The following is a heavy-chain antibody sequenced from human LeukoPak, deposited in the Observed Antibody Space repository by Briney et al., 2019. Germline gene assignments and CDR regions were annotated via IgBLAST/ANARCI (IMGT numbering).Heavy chain of an antibody. D-gene: IGHD5-24*01. CDR1: GASIGGYS. J-gene: IGHJ4*02. CDR2: MFSSGTT. CDR3: ARGRDNLDY. V-gene: IGHV4-59*01. Sequence: PETLSLTCTVSGASIGGYSWSWVRQTPGKRLEWIAYMFSSGTTKYSPSLKSRVTISLDTSKNQVSLNLRTVTAADTAMYYCARGRDNLDYWGQGIHVTVSS.